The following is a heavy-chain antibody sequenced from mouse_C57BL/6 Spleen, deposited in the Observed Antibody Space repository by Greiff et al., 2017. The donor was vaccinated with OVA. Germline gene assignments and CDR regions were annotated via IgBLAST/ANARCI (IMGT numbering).Heavy chain of an antibody. V-gene: IGHV3-6*01. CDR3: ASAYYSNFDY. D-gene: IGHD2-5*01. CDR2: ISYDGSN. Sequence: DVHLVESGPGLVKPSQSLSLTCSVTGYSITSGYYWNWIRQFPGNKLEWMGYISYDGSNNYNPSLKNRISITRDTSKNQFFLKLNSVTTEDTATYYCASAYYSNFDYWGQGTTLTVSS. J-gene: IGHJ2*01. CDR1: GYSITSGYY.